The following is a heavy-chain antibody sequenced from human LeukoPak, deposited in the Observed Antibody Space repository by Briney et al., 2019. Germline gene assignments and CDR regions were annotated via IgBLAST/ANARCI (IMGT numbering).Heavy chain of an antibody. V-gene: IGHV3-74*01. Sequence: GSLRLSFAASGFTFSSYWMHWVRRVPGKGLVWVARINPGGSSITYADSVKGRFTISRDNAKNTLYLQMDSLRAEDTGVYYCARSNQADDYWGQGTLVTVSS. J-gene: IGHJ4*02. CDR3: ARSNQADDY. CDR1: GFTFSSYW. CDR2: INPGGSSI. D-gene: IGHD1-14*01.